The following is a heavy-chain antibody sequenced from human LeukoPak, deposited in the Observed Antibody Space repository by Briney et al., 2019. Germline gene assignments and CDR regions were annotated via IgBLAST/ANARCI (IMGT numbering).Heavy chain of an antibody. J-gene: IGHJ6*02. Sequence: PGGSLRLSCAASGFTFDDYAMHWVRQAPGKGLEWVSGISWNSGSIGYADSVKGRFTISRDNAKNSLYLQMNSLRAEDTALYYCAKGLVAVAGDYYGMDVWGQGTTVTVSS. CDR2: ISWNSGSI. CDR1: GFTFDDYA. V-gene: IGHV3-9*01. D-gene: IGHD6-19*01. CDR3: AKGLVAVAGDYYGMDV.